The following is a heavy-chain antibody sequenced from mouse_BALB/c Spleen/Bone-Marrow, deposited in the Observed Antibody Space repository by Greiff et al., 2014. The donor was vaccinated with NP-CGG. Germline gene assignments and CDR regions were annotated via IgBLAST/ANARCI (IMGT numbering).Heavy chain of an antibody. J-gene: IGHJ4*01. CDR3: ARWDCAMDY. V-gene: IGHV1-54*03. Sequence: VQLVESGAELVRPGTSVKVSCKASGYAFTNYLIEWVKQRPGQGLEWIGVINPGSGGTNYNEKFKGKATLTADKSSRTAYMQLSSLTSDDSAVYFCARWDCAMDYWGQGTSVTVSS. CDR1: GYAFTNYL. CDR2: INPGSGGT.